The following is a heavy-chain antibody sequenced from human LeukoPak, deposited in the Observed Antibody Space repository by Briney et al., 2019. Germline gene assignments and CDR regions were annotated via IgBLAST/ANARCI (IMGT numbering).Heavy chain of an antibody. D-gene: IGHD3-10*01. CDR3: ARGGSGSYYLDYYYYAMDV. J-gene: IGHJ6*02. CDR1: GFIFSRYD. CDR2: IDTAGDT. Sequence: GGSLRLSCAASGFIFSRYDMHWVRQATGKGLEWVSAIDTAGDTYYPGSVKGRFTISRENAKNSLYLHMNSLRAGDTAVYYCARGGSGSYYLDYYYYAMDVWGQGTTVTVSS. V-gene: IGHV3-13*01.